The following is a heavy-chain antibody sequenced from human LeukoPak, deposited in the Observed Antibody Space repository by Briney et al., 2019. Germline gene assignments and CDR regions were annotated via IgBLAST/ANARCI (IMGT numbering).Heavy chain of an antibody. Sequence: SETLSLTCAVYGGSFSGYYWSWIRQPPGKGLEWIGYIYYSGSTNYNPSLKSRVTISVDTSKNQFSLKLSSVTAADTAVYYCARARWGFTFGGVIVDYWGQGTLVTVSS. CDR3: ARARWGFTFGGVIVDY. D-gene: IGHD3-16*02. J-gene: IGHJ4*02. V-gene: IGHV4-59*01. CDR1: GGSFSGYY. CDR2: IYYSGST.